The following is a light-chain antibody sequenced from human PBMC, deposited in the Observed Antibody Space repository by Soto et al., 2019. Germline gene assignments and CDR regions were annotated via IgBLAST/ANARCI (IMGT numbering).Light chain of an antibody. CDR2: GSS. Sequence: EVVLTQSPGTLSLSPGERATLSCRASQSIINNYLAWYQQRPGQAPRLLIYGSSDRATGIPGRFSGSRSGTDFTLTIIRLEPEDFAVYYCHQYGSSSPYTFGQGTKVEI. J-gene: IGKJ2*01. CDR3: HQYGSSSPYT. CDR1: QSIINNY. V-gene: IGKV3-20*01.